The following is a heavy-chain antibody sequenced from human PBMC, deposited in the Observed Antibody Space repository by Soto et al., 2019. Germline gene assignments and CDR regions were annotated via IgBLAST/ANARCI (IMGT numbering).Heavy chain of an antibody. CDR2: ISGSGGST. CDR3: VRQPRRGGSLYFRVGDAFDI. CDR1: GFTFSSYA. Sequence: EVQLLESGGGLVQPGGSLRLSCAASGFTFSSYAMSWVRQAPGKGLEWVSAISGSGGSTYYADSVMGRFTISRDHSKNALYLPLTSRIDEDTAVYYCVRQPRRGGSLYFRVGDAFDIWGQGTMVTV. V-gene: IGHV3-23*01. D-gene: IGHD2-15*01. J-gene: IGHJ3*02.